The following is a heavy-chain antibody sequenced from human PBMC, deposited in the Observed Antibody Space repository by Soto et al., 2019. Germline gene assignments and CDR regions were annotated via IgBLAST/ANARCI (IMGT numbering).Heavy chain of an antibody. Sequence: GASVEVSCKASGYTFTSYGISWVRQAPGQGLEWMGWISAYNGNTNYAQKLQGRVTMTTDTSTSTAYMELRSLRSDDTAVYYCARDDALRIETGTTSDYYYGMDVWGQGTTVTVSS. V-gene: IGHV1-18*01. D-gene: IGHD1-1*01. CDR1: GYTFTSYG. J-gene: IGHJ6*02. CDR3: ARDDALRIETGTTSDYYYGMDV. CDR2: ISAYNGNT.